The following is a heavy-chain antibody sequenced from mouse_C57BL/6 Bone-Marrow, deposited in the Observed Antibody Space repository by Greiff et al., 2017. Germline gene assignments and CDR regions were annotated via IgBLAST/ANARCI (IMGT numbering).Heavy chain of an antibody. CDR1: GFSLTSYG. V-gene: IGHV2-2*02. CDR2: IWSGGST. CDR3: ARKGIYYGYFDY. J-gene: IGHJ2*01. Sequence: VKLQESGPGLVQPSQSLSITCTASGFSLTSYGVHWVRQSPGKGLEWLGVIWSGGSTDYNAAFISRLSISKDNSKSQVFFKMNSLQANDTAIYYCARKGIYYGYFDYWGQGTTLTVSS. D-gene: IGHD2-1*01.